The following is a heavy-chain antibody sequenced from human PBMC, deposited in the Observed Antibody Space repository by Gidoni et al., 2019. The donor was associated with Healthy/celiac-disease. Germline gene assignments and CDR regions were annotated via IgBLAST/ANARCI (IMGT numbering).Heavy chain of an antibody. CDR1: GYTFTSYG. CDR2: IRGYNGGT. J-gene: IGHJ4*02. Sequence: QVQLVQPGAEVKKPGAAVKVSCKSSGYTFTSYGISWVRQDPGQGLEWMGWIRGYNGGTNSAQKLQGRVTMTTETSTSTAYMELRSLRSDDTAVYYCARGWELSYWGQGTLVTVSS. D-gene: IGHD1-26*01. CDR3: ARGWELSY. V-gene: IGHV1-18*01.